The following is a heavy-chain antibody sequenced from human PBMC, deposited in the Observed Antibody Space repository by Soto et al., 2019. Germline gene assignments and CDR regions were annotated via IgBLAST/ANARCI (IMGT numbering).Heavy chain of an antibody. CDR2: IGTVGDT. V-gene: IGHV3-13*01. D-gene: IGHD3-16*01. J-gene: IGHJ4*02. Sequence: EVQLVESGGGLVQPGGSLRLSCAASGFTFSNYDMHWVRQTTGKGLEWVSGIGTVGDTYYSGSVKGRFSISRENAKNSFYLHTYSLRAEDTAVYYCASGGLYICGQGTLVTVSS. CDR1: GFTFSNYD. CDR3: ASGGLYI.